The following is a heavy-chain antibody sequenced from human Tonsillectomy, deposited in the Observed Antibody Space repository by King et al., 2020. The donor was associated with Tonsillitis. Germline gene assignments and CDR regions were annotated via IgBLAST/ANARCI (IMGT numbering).Heavy chain of an antibody. D-gene: IGHD3-10*01. CDR1: GFTFSSYT. CDR2: INDGGGTT. J-gene: IGHJ3*02. V-gene: IGHV3-23*04. CDR3: ALWTLFRAAHYHRDVFGI. Sequence: VQLVESGGGLVHSGGSLRLACAASGFTFSSYTMSWVRQVPGKGLEWVSTINDGGGTTYYTDSVKGRFTISRDNFRNTLFLQMNSLGPEDTVMYYCALWTLFRAAHYHRDVFGIRGPGTMVTVSS.